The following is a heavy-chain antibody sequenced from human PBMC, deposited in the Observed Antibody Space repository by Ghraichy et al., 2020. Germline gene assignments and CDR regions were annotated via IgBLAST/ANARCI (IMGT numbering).Heavy chain of an antibody. CDR1: GGSFSGYY. CDR3: ARGAAATPSLLGY. J-gene: IGHJ4*02. Sequence: SETLSLTCAVYGGSFSGYYWSWIRQPPGKGLEWIGEINHSGRTNYSPSLKSRVTISVDTSKNQFSLKLNSVTAADTAVYYCARGAAATPSLLGYWGQGTLVTVSS. CDR2: INHSGRT. D-gene: IGHD6-13*01. V-gene: IGHV4-34*01.